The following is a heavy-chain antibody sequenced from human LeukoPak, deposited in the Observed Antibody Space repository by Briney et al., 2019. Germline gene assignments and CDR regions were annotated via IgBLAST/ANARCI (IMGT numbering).Heavy chain of an antibody. J-gene: IGHJ6*03. V-gene: IGHV3-30*04. Sequence: PGGSVRLSCAASGFTFSSYAMHWVRQAPGKGLEWVAVISYDGSNKYYAHSVKGRFTISRDNSKNTLYLQMNSLRAEDTAVYYCERDKVGRGQLLTSKGYYYYYYMDVWGKGTTVTVSS. CDR1: GFTFSSYA. CDR3: ERDKVGRGQLLTSKGYYYYYYMDV. CDR2: ISYDGSNK. D-gene: IGHD2-2*01.